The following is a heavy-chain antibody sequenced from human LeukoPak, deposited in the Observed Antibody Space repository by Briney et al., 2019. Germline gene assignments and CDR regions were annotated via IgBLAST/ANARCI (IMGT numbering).Heavy chain of an antibody. CDR1: GFTVSSNC. CDR3: GKDRFARDEYTSGNHSSPLD. V-gene: IGHV3-53*01. J-gene: IGHJ4*01. CDR2: IYGGGST. D-gene: IGHD3-10*01. Sequence: PGGSLRLSCAASGFTVSSNCMSWVRQAPGKGLEWVSLIYGGGSTYYVDSVKGRFTISRDNSKNMLVLQMNSLRAEDTAVYYCGKDRFARDEYTSGNHSSPLDWGHGTLVIVSS.